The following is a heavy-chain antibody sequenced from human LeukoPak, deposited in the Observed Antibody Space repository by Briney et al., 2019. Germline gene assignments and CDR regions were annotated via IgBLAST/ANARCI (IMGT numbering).Heavy chain of an antibody. CDR3: ARGPGAFHI. CDR2: TYYRSKWYN. Sequence: SQTLSLTCAISGHIVSSNSATWNWIRQSPSRGLEWLGRTYYRSKWYNEYAVSVKSRITINPDTSKNQFSLQLNALTPEDTAVYYCARGPGAFHIWGQGTMATVSS. V-gene: IGHV6-1*01. CDR1: GHIVSSNSAT. J-gene: IGHJ3*02.